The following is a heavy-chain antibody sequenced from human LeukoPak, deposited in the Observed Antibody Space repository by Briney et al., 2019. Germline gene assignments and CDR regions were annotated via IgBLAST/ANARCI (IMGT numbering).Heavy chain of an antibody. J-gene: IGHJ4*02. D-gene: IGHD5-18*01. CDR1: GGSISSGGYS. CDR3: AQRDRYSYGLDN. Sequence: SETLSLTCAVSGGSISSGGYSWSWIRQPPGKGLEWIGYIYHSGSTYYNPSLKSRVTISVDRSKNQFSLKMSSVTAADPAVYYCAQRDRYSYGLDNWGQGTLVTVSS. V-gene: IGHV4-30-2*01. CDR2: IYHSGST.